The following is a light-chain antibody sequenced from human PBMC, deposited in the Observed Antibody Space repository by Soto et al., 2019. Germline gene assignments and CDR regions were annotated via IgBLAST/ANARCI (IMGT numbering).Light chain of an antibody. CDR2: DAS. CDR1: QSVSGR. CDR3: QQYDTFSGK. V-gene: IGKV1-5*01. Sequence: ISLTPSPSTLSASVGAPVPVTCRASQSVSGRLAWYPQKPGEAPKLLIYDASALPRGVPARFSGSGSGTKFTRTIASLRPDDFATYYCQQYDTFSGKFGPGNKV. J-gene: IGKJ1*01.